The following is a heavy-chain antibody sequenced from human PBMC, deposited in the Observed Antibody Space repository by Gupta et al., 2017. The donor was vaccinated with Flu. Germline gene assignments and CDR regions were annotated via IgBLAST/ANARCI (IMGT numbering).Heavy chain of an antibody. CDR2: VIPVFGPT. J-gene: IGHJ4*02. V-gene: IGHV1-69*01. D-gene: IGHD2-15*01. CDR1: GVTFSSYA. CDR3: ARKGGGHCSGGTCYSFDY. Sequence: QVQLVQPGAEVKKPGSSVKVSCKAYGVTFSSYAINWVRQAPGQGLEWMGGVIPVFGPTIYAQRFQGRVTITADESTSTAYMELSSLTSDDTAFYYCARKGGGHCSGGTCYSFDYWGQGTLVTVSS.